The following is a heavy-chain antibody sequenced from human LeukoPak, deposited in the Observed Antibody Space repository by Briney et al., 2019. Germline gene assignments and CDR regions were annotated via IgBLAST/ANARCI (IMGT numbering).Heavy chain of an antibody. CDR2: TSIDQTIK. J-gene: IGHJ4*02. V-gene: IGHV3-30*04. CDR3: ARDLRTGAPDYFDS. CDR1: GSRFTSYD. D-gene: IGHD1-14*01. Sequence: PGGSLRLSCSVSGSRFTSYDVHWVRQAPGKGLEWVAVTSIDQTIKIYTDSVKGRFTISRDNSKNTLYLEMNSLRVDDTAVYFCARDLRTGAPDYFDSWGQGTLVTVSS.